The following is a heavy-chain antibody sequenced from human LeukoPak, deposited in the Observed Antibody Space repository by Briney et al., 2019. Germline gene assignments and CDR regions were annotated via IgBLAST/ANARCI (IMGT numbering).Heavy chain of an antibody. V-gene: IGHV1-46*01. CDR3: AREGFPPKISDFWSGLGPYYYYGMDV. CDR1: GYSFTSYY. CDR2: INPSGGST. D-gene: IGHD3-3*01. J-gene: IGHJ6*02. Sequence: GASVKVSFKASGYSFTSYYMHWVRQAPGQGLEWMGIINPSGGSTSYTQKFQGRVTMTRDTSTSTVYMELSSLRSEDTAVYYCAREGFPPKISDFWSGLGPYYYYGMDVWGQGTTVTVSS.